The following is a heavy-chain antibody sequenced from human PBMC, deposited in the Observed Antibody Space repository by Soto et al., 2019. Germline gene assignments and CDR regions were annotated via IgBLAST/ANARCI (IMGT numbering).Heavy chain of an antibody. CDR3: AGGFRDIVVVVAATY. CDR2: ISGSGGST. J-gene: IGHJ4*02. V-gene: IGHV3-23*01. CDR1: GFTFSSYA. D-gene: IGHD2-15*01. Sequence: GGSLRLSCAASGFTFSSYAMSWVRQAPGKGLEWVSAISGSGGSTYYADSVKGRFTISRDNSKNTLYLQMNSLRAEDTAVYYCAGGFRDIVVVVAATYWGQGTLVTVSS.